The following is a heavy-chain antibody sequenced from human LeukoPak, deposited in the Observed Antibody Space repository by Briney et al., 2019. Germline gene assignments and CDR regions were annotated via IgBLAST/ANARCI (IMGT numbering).Heavy chain of an antibody. CDR1: GFTFSRYW. Sequence: GGSLRLSCAASGFTFSRYWMHWVREAPGKGLVWVSRINSDGSSTSYADSVKGRFTISRDNAKNTLYLQMNSLRAEDTAVYYCSGVNSRLFDYWGQGTLVTVSS. J-gene: IGHJ4*02. D-gene: IGHD7-27*01. CDR3: SGVNSRLFDY. CDR2: INSDGSST. V-gene: IGHV3-74*01.